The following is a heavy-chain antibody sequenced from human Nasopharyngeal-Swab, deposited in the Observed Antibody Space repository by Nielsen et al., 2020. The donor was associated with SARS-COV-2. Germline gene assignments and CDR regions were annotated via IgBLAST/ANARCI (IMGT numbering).Heavy chain of an antibody. CDR2: ISGSGGST. CDR3: AKVADIVVVVAAPNFDY. Sequence: GESLKISCAASGFTFSSYAMSWVRQAPGKGLEWVSAISGSGGSTYYADSVKGWFTISRDNSKNTLYLQMNSLRAEDTAVYYCAKVADIVVVVAAPNFDYWGKGTLVTVSS. J-gene: IGHJ4*02. D-gene: IGHD2-15*01. CDR1: GFTFSSYA. V-gene: IGHV3-23*01.